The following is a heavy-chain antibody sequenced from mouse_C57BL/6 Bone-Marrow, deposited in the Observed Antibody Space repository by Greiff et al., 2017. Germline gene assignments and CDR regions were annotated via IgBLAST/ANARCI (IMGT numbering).Heavy chain of an antibody. V-gene: IGHV1-9*01. CDR2: ILPGSGST. CDR3: ASGPIGDY. J-gene: IGHJ2*01. Sequence: QVPLQQSGAELMQPSASLKLSCKSTGYTFTGYWIELVKQRPGHGLAWIGEILPGSGSTNYNEKFRGKDIFTSDTSSNTACMQLSSLPTEDSPIYDWASGPIGDYWGQGTTLTVSS. D-gene: IGHD3-2*02. CDR1: GYTFTGYW.